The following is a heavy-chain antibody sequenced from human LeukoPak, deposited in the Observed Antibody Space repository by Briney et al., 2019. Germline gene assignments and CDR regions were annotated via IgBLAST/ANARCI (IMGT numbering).Heavy chain of an antibody. CDR1: GYTFTSYN. Sequence: ASVKVSCKASGYTFTSYNINWVRQATGQGLEWMGWMSPDTGNTGYAQKFQGRVTMTRNTSISTAYMELSSLRSEDTAVYYCARGNYYDSSGFDYWGQGTLVTVSS. CDR2: MSPDTGNT. CDR3: ARGNYYDSSGFDY. V-gene: IGHV1-8*01. D-gene: IGHD3-22*01. J-gene: IGHJ4*02.